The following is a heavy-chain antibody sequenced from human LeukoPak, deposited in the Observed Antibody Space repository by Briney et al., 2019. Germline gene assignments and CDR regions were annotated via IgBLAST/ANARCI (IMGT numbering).Heavy chain of an antibody. CDR3: AKRDGPFDI. CDR2: VHHSGNT. Sequence: SETLSLTCAVYGGSFSGYYWSWIRQPPGKALEWIGYVHHSGNTNYNPSLKSRVTMSIDTSTSQFSLKVSSVTAADTAVYYCAKRDGPFDIWGQGTLVTVSS. CDR1: GGSFSGYY. V-gene: IGHV4-34*10. D-gene: IGHD5-24*01. J-gene: IGHJ4*02.